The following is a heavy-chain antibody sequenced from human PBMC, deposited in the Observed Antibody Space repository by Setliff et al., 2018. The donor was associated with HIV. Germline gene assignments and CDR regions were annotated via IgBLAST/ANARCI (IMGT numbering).Heavy chain of an antibody. CDR2: ISHDGNNK. D-gene: IGHD1-26*01. J-gene: IGHJ4*02. CDR1: GFTFSSYS. V-gene: IGHV3-30*01. Sequence: GGSLRLSCAASGFTFSSYSFHWVRQAPGKGLEWVTVISHDGNNKFYADSVKGRFIISRDNSKDTVSLEMTSLTSEDTAMYYCARDRVEAERGAFDYWGQGTLVTVSS. CDR3: ARDRVEAERGAFDY.